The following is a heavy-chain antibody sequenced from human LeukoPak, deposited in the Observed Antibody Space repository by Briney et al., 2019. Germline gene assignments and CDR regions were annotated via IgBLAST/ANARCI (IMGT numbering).Heavy chain of an antibody. CDR3: ARDFFPTSTGYSSSWSAFDY. J-gene: IGHJ4*02. D-gene: IGHD6-13*01. Sequence: PGGSLRLSCAASGFTFSSYWMHWVRQAPGKGLVWVSRINSDGSSTSYADSVKGRFTISRDNAKNTLYLQMNSLRAEDTAVYYCARDFFPTSTGYSSSWSAFDYWGQGTLVTVSS. CDR1: GFTFSSYW. CDR2: INSDGSST. V-gene: IGHV3-74*01.